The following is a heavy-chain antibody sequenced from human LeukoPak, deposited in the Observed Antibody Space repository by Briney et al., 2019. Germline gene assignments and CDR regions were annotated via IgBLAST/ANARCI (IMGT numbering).Heavy chain of an antibody. D-gene: IGHD4-11*01. CDR1: GFSLSTSGVG. CDR3: VHRRIYSPFDY. Sequence: GSGPTLVNPTQTLTLTCTFSGFSLSTSGVGVGWVRQPPGKVLEWLALIYWDDDKRYNSSLKSRLTITKDTSKNQVVLTMTNVDPVDTATYYCVHRRIYSPFDYWGQGALVTVSS. CDR2: IYWDDDK. V-gene: IGHV2-5*02. J-gene: IGHJ4*02.